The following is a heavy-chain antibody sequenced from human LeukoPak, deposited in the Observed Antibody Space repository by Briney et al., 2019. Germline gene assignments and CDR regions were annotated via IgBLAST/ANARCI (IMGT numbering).Heavy chain of an antibody. V-gene: IGHV1-2*02. D-gene: IGHD2-2*01. CDR2: INPNSGGT. Sequence: ASVKVSCKASGYTFTGYYTHWVRQAPGQGVEWMGWINPNSGGTNYAQKFQGRVTMTRDTSISTAYMELSRLRSDDTAVYYCATDCSSTSCYLFDPWGQGTLVTVSS. CDR3: ATDCSSTSCYLFDP. CDR1: GYTFTGYY. J-gene: IGHJ5*02.